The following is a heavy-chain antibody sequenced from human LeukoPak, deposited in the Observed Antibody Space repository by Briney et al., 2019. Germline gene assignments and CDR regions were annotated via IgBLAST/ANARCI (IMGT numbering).Heavy chain of an antibody. D-gene: IGHD3-10*01. CDR3: ARGGLGRAFDI. V-gene: IGHV4-38-2*02. J-gene: IGHJ3*02. Sequence: SETLSLTCTVSGYSISSGYYWGWIRQPPGKGLEWIGSIYHSGSTYYNPSLKSRVTISVDTSKNQFSLKLSSVTAADTAVYYCARGGLGRAFDIWGQGTMVTVSS. CDR2: IYHSGST. CDR1: GYSISSGYY.